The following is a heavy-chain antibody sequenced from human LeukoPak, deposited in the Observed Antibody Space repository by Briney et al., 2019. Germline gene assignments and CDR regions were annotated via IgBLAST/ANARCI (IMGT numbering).Heavy chain of an antibody. Sequence: QTGGSLRLSCRVSGFNFNTYNMNWVRQAPGKGLVWVSRINSDGSSTSYADSVKGRFTISRDNAKNTLYLQMNSLRAEDTAVYYCARHPSSAEGYWGQGTLVTVSS. CDR1: GFNFNTYN. CDR2: INSDGSST. D-gene: IGHD3-22*01. V-gene: IGHV3-74*01. CDR3: ARHPSSAEGY. J-gene: IGHJ4*02.